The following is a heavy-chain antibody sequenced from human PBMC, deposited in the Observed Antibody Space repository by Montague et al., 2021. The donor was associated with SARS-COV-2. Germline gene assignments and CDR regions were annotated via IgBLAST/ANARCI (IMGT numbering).Heavy chain of an antibody. CDR3: ARDALGDGYNLDF. CDR2: ITNSGTT. CDR1: GFIFSIYE. J-gene: IGHJ4*02. V-gene: IGHV3-48*03. Sequence: SLRLSCAASGFIFSIYEMNWVRQAPGKGLEWISYITNSGTTYYADSVKGRFTVSRDNAKNSLYLQMNSVRAEDTAIYYCARDALGDGYNLDFWGQGTPVTVSP. D-gene: IGHD5-24*01.